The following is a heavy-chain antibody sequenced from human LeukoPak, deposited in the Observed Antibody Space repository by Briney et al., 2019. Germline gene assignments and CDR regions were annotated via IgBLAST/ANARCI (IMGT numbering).Heavy chain of an antibody. CDR3: AKDRPDIVVVPAATYYFDY. D-gene: IGHD2-2*01. J-gene: IGHJ4*02. V-gene: IGHV3-23*01. Sequence: PGGSLRLSCAASGFTFSSYAMSWVRQAPGKGLEWVSAISGSGGSTYYADSVKGRFTISRDNSKNTLYLQMNSLRAEDTAVYYCAKDRPDIVVVPAATYYFDYWGQGTLVTVSS. CDR2: ISGSGGST. CDR1: GFTFSSYA.